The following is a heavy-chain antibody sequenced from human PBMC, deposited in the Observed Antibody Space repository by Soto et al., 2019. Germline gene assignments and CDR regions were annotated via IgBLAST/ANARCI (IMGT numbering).Heavy chain of an antibody. J-gene: IGHJ4*02. CDR1: GGTFSSYA. V-gene: IGHV1-69*12. CDR3: ARVGATTGTTLNY. Sequence: QVQLVQSGAEVKKPGSSVKVSCKASGGTFSSYAISWVRQAPGQGLEWMGGIIPIFGTANYAQKFQGRVTNTADESTSTAYMGLSSLRSEDTAVYYCARVGATTGTTLNYWGQGTLVTVSS. CDR2: IIPIFGTA. D-gene: IGHD1-1*01.